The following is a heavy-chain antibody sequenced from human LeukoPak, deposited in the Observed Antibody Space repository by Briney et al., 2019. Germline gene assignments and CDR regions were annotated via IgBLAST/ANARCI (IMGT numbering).Heavy chain of an antibody. D-gene: IGHD6-19*01. CDR1: GYSISSGYY. Sequence: SETLSLTCAVSGYSISSGYYWGWIRQPPGKGLEWIGSIYHSGSTYYNPSLKSRVTISVDTSKNQFSLKLRSVTAADTAVYYCARHEMYSSGWHLDYWGQGTLVTVSS. J-gene: IGHJ4*01. V-gene: IGHV4-38-2*01. CDR2: IYHSGST. CDR3: ARHEMYSSGWHLDY.